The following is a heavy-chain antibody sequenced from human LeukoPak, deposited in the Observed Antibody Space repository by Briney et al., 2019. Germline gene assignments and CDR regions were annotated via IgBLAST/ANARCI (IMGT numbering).Heavy chain of an antibody. V-gene: IGHV3-21*01. CDR1: GFTFSSYS. CDR3: ARGGYYNSSGYPRAFDI. D-gene: IGHD3-22*01. J-gene: IGHJ3*02. CDR2: IGTSGTYM. Sequence: PGGSLRLSCAASGFTFSSYSMNWVRQAPGMRLEWVSSIGTSGTYMYYADSLKGRFTISRDNAENSLSLQMNSLRAEDTAVYYCARGGYYNSSGYPRAFDIWGQGTMVTVSS.